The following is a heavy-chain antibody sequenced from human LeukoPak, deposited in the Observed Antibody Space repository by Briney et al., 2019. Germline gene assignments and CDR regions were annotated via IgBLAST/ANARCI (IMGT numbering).Heavy chain of an antibody. D-gene: IGHD3-16*01. CDR2: ISSSSSTI. J-gene: IGHJ4*02. V-gene: IGHV3-48*01. CDR3: ARVRWGGLYYFDY. CDR1: GFTFSSYG. Sequence: GGSLRLSCAASGFTFSSYGMHWVRQAPGKGLEWVSYISSSSSTIHYADSVKGRFTISRDNAKNSLHLQMNSLRAEDTAVYYCARVRWGGLYYFDYWGQGTLVTVSS.